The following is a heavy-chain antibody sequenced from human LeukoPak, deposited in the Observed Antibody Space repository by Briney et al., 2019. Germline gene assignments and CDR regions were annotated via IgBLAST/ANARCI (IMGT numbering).Heavy chain of an antibody. V-gene: IGHV4-34*01. CDR1: GGSFSDYF. D-gene: IGHD2-2*01. CDR2: INLSGRT. J-gene: IGHJ6*02. Sequence: SETLSLTCAVYGGSFSDYFWGWIRQPPGKGLEWIGEINLSGRTYYNPSLKSRVTISVDTSKNQFSLNLSSVTAADTAVYYCARDVVVVPAAIHYGMDVWGQGTTVTVSS. CDR3: ARDVVVVPAAIHYGMDV.